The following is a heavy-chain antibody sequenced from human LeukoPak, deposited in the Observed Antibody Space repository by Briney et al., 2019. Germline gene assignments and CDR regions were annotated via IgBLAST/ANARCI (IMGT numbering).Heavy chain of an antibody. Sequence: GASVKLSCTASGYSFTTYATHWVRQAPGQRLEWMGWINPDKGDTKYSQNFQGRITITRDRSASTTYMELNSLVSEDTAVYYCARRLKGSYGNRFDHWGQGTLVTVSS. V-gene: IGHV1-3*01. J-gene: IGHJ4*02. D-gene: IGHD4-17*01. CDR2: INPDKGDT. CDR3: ARRLKGSYGNRFDH. CDR1: GYSFTTYA.